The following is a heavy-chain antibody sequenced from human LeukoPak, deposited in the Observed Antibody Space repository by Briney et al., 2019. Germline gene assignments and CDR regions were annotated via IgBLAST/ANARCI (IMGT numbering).Heavy chain of an antibody. D-gene: IGHD3-22*01. CDR3: AGTPLDYHDSSGYYFDY. Sequence: ASVKVSCKVSGYTLTELSMHWVRQAPGKGLEWMGGFDPEDGETIYAQKFQGRVTMTEDTSTDTAYMELSSLRSEDAAVYYCAGTPLDYHDSSGYYFDYWGQGTLVTVSS. V-gene: IGHV1-24*01. J-gene: IGHJ4*02. CDR1: GYTLTELS. CDR2: FDPEDGET.